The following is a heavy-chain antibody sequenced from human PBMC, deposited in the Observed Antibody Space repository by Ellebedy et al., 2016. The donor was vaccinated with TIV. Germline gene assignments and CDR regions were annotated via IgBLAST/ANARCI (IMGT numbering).Heavy chain of an antibody. CDR3: AREGFDY. J-gene: IGHJ4*02. V-gene: IGHV1-2*02. Sequence: ASVKVSCKASGYTFTGYYLHWIRQAPGQGLEWMGWITPNSGGTKFAQKFQGRVTMTRDTSIGTAYMELRRLRSDDTALYYCAREGFDYWGQGTLVAVSS. CDR2: ITPNSGGT. CDR1: GYTFTGYY.